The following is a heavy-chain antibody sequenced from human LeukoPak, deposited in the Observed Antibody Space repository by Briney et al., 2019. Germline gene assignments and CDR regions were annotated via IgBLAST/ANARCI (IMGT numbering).Heavy chain of an antibody. Sequence: GASVKVSCKASGGTFSSYAISWVRQAPGQGLEWMGRIIPIFGTANYAQKLQGRVTMTTDTSTSTAYMELRSLRSDDTAVYYCARDRFDCSSTSCPYGDAFDIWGQGTMVTVSS. V-gene: IGHV1-69*05. CDR3: ARDRFDCSSTSCPYGDAFDI. D-gene: IGHD2-2*01. CDR1: GGTFSSYA. CDR2: IIPIFGTA. J-gene: IGHJ3*02.